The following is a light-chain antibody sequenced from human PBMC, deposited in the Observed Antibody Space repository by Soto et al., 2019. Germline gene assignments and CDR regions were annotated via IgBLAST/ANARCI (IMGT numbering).Light chain of an antibody. V-gene: IGKV3-20*01. CDR1: QSVSRSY. CDR3: QKYGKSTLA. J-gene: IGKJ1*01. Sequence: EMVLTQSPGTRSWSPGERATLSCRASQSVSRSYLAWYQQKPGQAPRLLIYGASSRATGIPDRFSGSGSGTDFTLTISRLEPEDCATYYYQKYGKSTLAFYQGTEVAFK. CDR2: GAS.